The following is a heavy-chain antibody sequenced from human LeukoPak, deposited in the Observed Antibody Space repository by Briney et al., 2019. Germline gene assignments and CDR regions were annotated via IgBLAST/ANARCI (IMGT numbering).Heavy chain of an antibody. Sequence: SETLSLTCAVYGGSFSGYYWSWIRQPPGKGLEWIGEINHSGSTNYNPSLKSRVTISVDTSKNQFSLKLSSVTAADTAVYYCARAGAYGDFRNDYWGQGTLVTVSS. D-gene: IGHD4-17*01. CDR2: INHSGST. J-gene: IGHJ4*02. CDR1: GGSFSGYY. V-gene: IGHV4-34*01. CDR3: ARAGAYGDFRNDY.